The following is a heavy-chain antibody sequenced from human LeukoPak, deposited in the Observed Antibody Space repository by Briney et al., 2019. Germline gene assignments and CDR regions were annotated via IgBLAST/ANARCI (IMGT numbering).Heavy chain of an antibody. Sequence: GGSLRLSCTASGFTFGDYAMTWVRQAPGKGLEWVGFIRSTIYGGTPEYAASVKGRFTISRDDFKGVAYLQMNSLKTEDTAVYYCTRDQTPYYWGQGTLVTVSS. CDR1: GFTFGDYA. CDR2: IRSTIYGGTP. J-gene: IGHJ4*02. V-gene: IGHV3-49*04. CDR3: TRDQTPYY.